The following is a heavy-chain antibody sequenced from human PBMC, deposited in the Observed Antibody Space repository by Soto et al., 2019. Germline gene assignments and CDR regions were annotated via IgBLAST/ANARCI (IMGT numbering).Heavy chain of an antibody. J-gene: IGHJ6*03. CDR3: ARYGITMVRGPDYYMDV. V-gene: IGHV3-7*01. CDR2: IKQDGSEK. Sequence: GGSLRLSCAASGFTFSSYWMSWVRQAPGKGLEWVANIKQDGSEKYYVDSVKGRFTISRDNAKNSLYLQMNSLRAEDTAVYYCARYGITMVRGPDYYMDVWGKGTTVTVSS. CDR1: GFTFSSYW. D-gene: IGHD3-10*01.